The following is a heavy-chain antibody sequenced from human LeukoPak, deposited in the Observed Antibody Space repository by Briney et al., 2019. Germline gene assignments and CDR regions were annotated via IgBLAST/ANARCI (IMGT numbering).Heavy chain of an antibody. Sequence: PGGSLRLSCAASGFTFKNYGMSWVRQAPGKGLEWVAVISYDGSNKYYAESVKGRFTISRDNSKNTLYLQMNSMRAEDTAVYYCAKESVAGSADYWGQGTLVTVSS. J-gene: IGHJ4*02. D-gene: IGHD6-19*01. CDR2: ISYDGSNK. V-gene: IGHV3-30*18. CDR3: AKESVAGSADY. CDR1: GFTFKNYG.